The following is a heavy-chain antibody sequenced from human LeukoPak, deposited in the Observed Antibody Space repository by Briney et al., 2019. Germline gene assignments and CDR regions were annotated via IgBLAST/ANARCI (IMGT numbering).Heavy chain of an antibody. D-gene: IGHD3-10*01. CDR3: TTEDLWFGELLTDY. CDR1: GFTFSSYA. V-gene: IGHV3-15*07. J-gene: IGHJ4*02. Sequence: PGGSLRLSCAASGFTFSSYAMHWVRQAPGKGLEWVGRIKSKTDGGTTDYAAPVKGRFTISRDDSKNTLYLQMNSLKTEDTAVYYCTTEDLWFGELLTDYWGQGTLVTVSS. CDR2: IKSKTDGGTT.